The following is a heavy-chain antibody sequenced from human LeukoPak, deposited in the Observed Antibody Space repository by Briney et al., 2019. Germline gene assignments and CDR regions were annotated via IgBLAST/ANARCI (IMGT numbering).Heavy chain of an antibody. CDR2: IYYSGST. V-gene: IGHV4-59*08. J-gene: IGHJ4*02. D-gene: IGHD6-19*01. CDR1: GGSISSYY. CDR3: ARGSGWYYFDY. Sequence: PSETLSLTCTVSGGSISSYYWSWIRQPPGKGLEWIGYIYYSGSTNYNPSLKSRVTISVDTSKNQFSLKLSPVTAADTAVYYCARGSGWYYFDYWGQGTLVTVSS.